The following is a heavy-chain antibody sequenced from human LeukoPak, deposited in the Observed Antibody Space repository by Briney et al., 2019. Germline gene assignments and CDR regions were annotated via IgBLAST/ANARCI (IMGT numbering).Heavy chain of an antibody. V-gene: IGHV1-2*02. CDR2: INPNSGGT. CDR1: GYTFTGYY. J-gene: IGHJ4*02. CDR3: ARGVVLRYSDWVRPGDY. Sequence: ASVKVSCKASGYTFTGYYMHWVRQAPGQGLEWMGWINPNSGGTNYAQKFQGRVTMTRDTSISTAYMELSRLRSDDTAVYYCARGVVLRYSDWVRPGDYWGQGTLVTVSS. D-gene: IGHD3-9*01.